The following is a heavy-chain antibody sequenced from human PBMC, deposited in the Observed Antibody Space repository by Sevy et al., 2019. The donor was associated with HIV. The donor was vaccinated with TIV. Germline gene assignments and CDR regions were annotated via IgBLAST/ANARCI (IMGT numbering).Heavy chain of an antibody. V-gene: IGHV3-7*01. CDR2: IKQDGSEK. CDR1: GFIFSSYW. J-gene: IGHJ4*02. D-gene: IGHD6-13*01. Sequence: GGSLRLSCVASGFIFSSYWMSWVRQAPGKGLEWVANIKQDGSEKDYVASVKGRFTISRDNAKNSLYLQMNSLRAEDTAVYYCASIYSSSWTRFDYRGQGTLVTVSS. CDR3: ASIYSSSWTRFDY.